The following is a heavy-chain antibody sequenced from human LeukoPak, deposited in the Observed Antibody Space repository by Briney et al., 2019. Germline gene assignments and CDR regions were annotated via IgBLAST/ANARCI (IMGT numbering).Heavy chain of an antibody. D-gene: IGHD3-22*01. V-gene: IGHV4-59*01. Sequence: SETLSLTCAVYGGSFSGYYWSWIRQPPGKGLEWIGYIYYSGSTNYNPSLKSRVTISVDTSKNQFSLKLSSVTAVDTAVYYCARDNRYYYDSSGYSMYYYYYGMDVWGQGTTVTVSS. J-gene: IGHJ6*02. CDR2: IYYSGST. CDR3: ARDNRYYYDSSGYSMYYYYYGMDV. CDR1: GGSFSGYY.